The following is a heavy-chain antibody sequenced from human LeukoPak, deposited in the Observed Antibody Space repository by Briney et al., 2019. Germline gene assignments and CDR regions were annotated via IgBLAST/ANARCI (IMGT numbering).Heavy chain of an antibody. Sequence: SETLSLTCTVSGGSISSSSYYWGWIRQPPGKGLEWIGSIYYSGSTYYNPSLKSRVTISVDTSKNQFSLKLSSVTAADTAVYYCARLQIMAPFDPWAREPWSPSPQ. D-gene: IGHD5-24*01. CDR2: IYYSGST. CDR1: GGSISSSSYY. J-gene: IGHJ5*02. V-gene: IGHV4-39*01. CDR3: ARLQIMAPFDP.